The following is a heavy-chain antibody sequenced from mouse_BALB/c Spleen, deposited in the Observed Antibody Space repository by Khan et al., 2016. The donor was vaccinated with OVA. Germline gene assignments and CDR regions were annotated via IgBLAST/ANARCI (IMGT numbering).Heavy chain of an antibody. J-gene: IGHJ2*01. D-gene: IGHD1-1*01. CDR2: IYPGTGNT. Sequence: VQLKESGAELVRPGPSVKLSCKPSGYIFTSYWIHWVKQRSGQGLEWFASIYPGTGNTYYTENVKDRATLTADTSSSTAYMQLSSLKSEDSAVYFWAREGALYYFDYWGQGTTLTVAS. CDR3: AREGALYYFDY. CDR1: GYIFTSYW. V-gene: IGHV1-76*01.